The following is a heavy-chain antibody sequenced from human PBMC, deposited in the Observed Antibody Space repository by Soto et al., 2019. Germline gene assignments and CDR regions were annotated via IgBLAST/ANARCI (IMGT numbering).Heavy chain of an antibody. D-gene: IGHD5-12*01. J-gene: IGHJ4*02. Sequence: HGESLKISCKGSGYSFTSYWIGWVRQMPGKGLEWMGIIYPGDSDTRYSPSFQGQVTISADKSISTAYLQWSSLKASDTAMYYCARRGRDGYNSDYFDYWGQGTLVTVSS. CDR3: ARRGRDGYNSDYFDY. CDR2: IYPGDSDT. CDR1: GYSFTSYW. V-gene: IGHV5-51*01.